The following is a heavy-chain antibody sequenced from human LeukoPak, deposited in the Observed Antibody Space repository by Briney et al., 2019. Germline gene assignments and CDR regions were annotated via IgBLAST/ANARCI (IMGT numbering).Heavy chain of an antibody. V-gene: IGHV3-23*01. CDR2: ISGSGGST. Sequence: GASLRLSCAASGFTFSSYAMSRVRQAPGKGLEWVSAISGSGGSTYYADSVKGRFTISRDNSKNTLYLQMNSLRAEDTAVYYCAKFPFFFSSGWQKIDYWGQGTLVTVSS. CDR1: GFTFSSYA. CDR3: AKFPFFFSSGWQKIDY. J-gene: IGHJ4*02. D-gene: IGHD6-19*01.